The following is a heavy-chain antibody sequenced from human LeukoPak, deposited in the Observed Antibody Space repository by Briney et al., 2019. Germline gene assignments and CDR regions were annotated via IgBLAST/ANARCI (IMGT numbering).Heavy chain of an antibody. D-gene: IGHD4-11*01. CDR2: VKQDGSEK. Sequence: GGSLRLSCAASGFTFSNYWMNWVRQAPGKGLEWVANVKQDGSEKYYVASVKGRFTISRDNAKNSLYLQMNSLRAEDTAVYYCARGSNSDYGMDVWGQGTTVTVSS. J-gene: IGHJ6*02. CDR1: GFTFSNYW. V-gene: IGHV3-7*04. CDR3: ARGSNSDYGMDV.